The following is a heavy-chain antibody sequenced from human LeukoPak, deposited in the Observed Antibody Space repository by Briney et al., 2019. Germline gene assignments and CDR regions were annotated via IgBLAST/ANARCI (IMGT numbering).Heavy chain of an antibody. V-gene: IGHV4-59*01. CDR2: IYYSGST. Sequence: SETLSLTCTVSGGSMSSYYWNWIRQPPGKGLEWMGYIYYSGSTNYNPSLKSRVTISVDTSKNQFSLKLSSVTAADTAVYYWARDLGADYGDYVFDPWGQGTLVIVSS. J-gene: IGHJ5*02. CDR1: GGSMSSYY. D-gene: IGHD4-17*01. CDR3: ARDLGADYGDYVFDP.